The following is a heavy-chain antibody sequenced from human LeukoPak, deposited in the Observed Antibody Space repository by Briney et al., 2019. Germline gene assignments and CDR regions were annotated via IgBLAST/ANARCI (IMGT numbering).Heavy chain of an antibody. Sequence: GGSLRLSCAASGFTVSSNYMNWVRQAPGKGLEWVSVIYGGGNIYYADSVKGRFTISKDNSKNTLYLQMNSLRAEDTAVYYCARGAGYNYPYYFDYWGQGTLVTVSS. CDR1: GFTVSSNY. J-gene: IGHJ4*02. CDR2: IYGGGNI. V-gene: IGHV3-53*01. D-gene: IGHD5-24*01. CDR3: ARGAGYNYPYYFDY.